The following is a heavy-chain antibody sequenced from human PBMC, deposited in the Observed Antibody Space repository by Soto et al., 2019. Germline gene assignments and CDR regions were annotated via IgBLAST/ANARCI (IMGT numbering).Heavy chain of an antibody. D-gene: IGHD4-17*01. Sequence: EVQLVESGGTWVQPGRSLRLSCAASGFTFNEHAMHWVRQAPGKGLEWVSGISGKGGTMGYADSVKGRFTISRDNAKNSLSLQMNSLRAEDTAVYFCVKDTSPAYDDHIEFFDYWGQGTLVTVSS. J-gene: IGHJ4*02. CDR3: VKDTSPAYDDHIEFFDY. CDR2: ISGKGGTM. V-gene: IGHV3-9*01. CDR1: GFTFNEHA.